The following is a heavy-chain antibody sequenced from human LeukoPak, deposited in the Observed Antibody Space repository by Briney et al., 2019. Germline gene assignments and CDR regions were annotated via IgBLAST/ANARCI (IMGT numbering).Heavy chain of an antibody. D-gene: IGHD1-14*01. J-gene: IGHJ6*02. CDR2: ISSSSSTI. Sequence: GGSLRLSCAASGFTFSSYSMNWVRQAPGKGLEGVSYISSSSSTIYYADSVKGRFTISRDNAKNTLYLQMNSLRAEDTAVYYCARDYHYKVDVWGQGTTVTVSS. V-gene: IGHV3-48*04. CDR3: ARDYHYKVDV. CDR1: GFTFSSYS.